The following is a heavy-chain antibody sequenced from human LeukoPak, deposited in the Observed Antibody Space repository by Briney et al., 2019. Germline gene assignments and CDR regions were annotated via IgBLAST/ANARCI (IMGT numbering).Heavy chain of an antibody. V-gene: IGHV1-2*02. CDR3: ARVLFHSGYDY. D-gene: IGHD3-9*01. CDR1: GYTFTGAY. J-gene: IGHJ4*02. Sequence: ASVKVSCKASGYTFTGAYMHWVRQAPGQGLEWMGWINPNTGETKFAQKFQGRVTMTRDTSISTAYMDLGGLRSDDTAVYYCARVLFHSGYDYWGQGSLVTISS. CDR2: INPNTGET.